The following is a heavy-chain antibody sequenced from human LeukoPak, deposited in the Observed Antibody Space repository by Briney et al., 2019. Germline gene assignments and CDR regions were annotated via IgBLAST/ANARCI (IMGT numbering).Heavy chain of an antibody. CDR2: INHSGST. Sequence: SESLSLTCAVYGGSFSGYYWSWIRQPPGKGLEWIGEINHSGSTIYKPSLKSRVTILVDTSENHFSLKLSSVTAADTAVYYCARGPRWQGSCYSGMDVWGKGTTVTVSS. J-gene: IGHJ6*04. CDR3: ARGPRWQGSCYSGMDV. D-gene: IGHD4-23*01. V-gene: IGHV4-34*01. CDR1: GGSFSGYY.